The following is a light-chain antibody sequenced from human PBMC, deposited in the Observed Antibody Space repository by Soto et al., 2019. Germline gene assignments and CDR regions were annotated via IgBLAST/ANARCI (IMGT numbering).Light chain of an antibody. CDR1: SGDIGSYNR. Sequence: QSVLTQPASVSGSPGQSITISCTGTSGDIGSYNRVSWYQQQPGKAPKLIIYEVTDRPSGVSNRFSSSKSGNTASLTISGLQAEDEAEYYCSSYTNINTRACVFGTGTQLTVL. CDR2: EVT. J-gene: IGLJ7*01. V-gene: IGLV2-14*01. CDR3: SSYTNINTRACV.